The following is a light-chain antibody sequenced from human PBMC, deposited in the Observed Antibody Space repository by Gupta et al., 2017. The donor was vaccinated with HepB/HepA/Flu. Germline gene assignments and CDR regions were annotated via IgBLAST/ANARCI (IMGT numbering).Light chain of an antibody. CDR1: KLGDKY. J-gene: IGLJ2*01. V-gene: IGLV3-1*01. CDR2: HDS. CDR3: QEWDSSTVV. Sequence: SYELTQPPSVSVSPGQTASITCSGDKLGDKYACWYQQKPGQSPVLVIYHDSKRPSGIPERFSGSNSGNTATLTISGTQAMDEAYYYCQEWDSSTVVFGGGTKLTVL.